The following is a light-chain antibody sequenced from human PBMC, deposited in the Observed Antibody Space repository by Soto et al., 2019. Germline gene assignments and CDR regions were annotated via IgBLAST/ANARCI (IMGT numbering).Light chain of an antibody. V-gene: IGKV1-5*03. CDR3: QHYKSYPWT. J-gene: IGKJ1*01. Sequence: DIPMTQSPSTMSASVGDRVTITCRASQSIDSWLAWYQQKPGKAPKFLMYKASNLESGVPSRFSGSGSETEFTLTISSLQPYDFATYYCQHYKSYPWTFGQGTKVEFK. CDR2: KAS. CDR1: QSIDSW.